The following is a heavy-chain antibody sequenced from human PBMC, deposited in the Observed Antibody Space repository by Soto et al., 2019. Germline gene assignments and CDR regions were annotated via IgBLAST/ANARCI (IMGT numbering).Heavy chain of an antibody. V-gene: IGHV3-21*01. CDR1: GFTFSSYS. Sequence: PGGSLRLSCAASGFTFSSYSMNWVRQAPGKGLEWVSSISSSSSYIYYADSVKGRFTISRNNAKNSLYLQMNSLRAEDTAVYYCARGPSNYYDYWGQGTLVTVSS. J-gene: IGHJ4*02. CDR3: ARGPSNYYDY. CDR2: ISSSSSYI.